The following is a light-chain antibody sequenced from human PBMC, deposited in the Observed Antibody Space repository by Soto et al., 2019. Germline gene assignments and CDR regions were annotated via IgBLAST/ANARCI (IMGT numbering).Light chain of an antibody. CDR1: QSVSSS. J-gene: IGKJ3*01. Sequence: EIVLTQSPATLSLSPGERATLSCRASQSVSSSLAWYQQKPGQAPRLLIYDASTRATGIPARFSGSGSGTDFTLTISSLEPEDVAVYYCQQRSNWPPITFGPGTKVDIK. V-gene: IGKV3-11*01. CDR2: DAS. CDR3: QQRSNWPPIT.